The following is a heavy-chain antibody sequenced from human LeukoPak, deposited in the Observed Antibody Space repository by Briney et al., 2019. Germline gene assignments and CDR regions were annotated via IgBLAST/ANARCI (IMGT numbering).Heavy chain of an antibody. CDR3: ARGSIAVAANYGMDV. D-gene: IGHD6-19*01. J-gene: IGHJ6*02. Sequence: SVKDSCKASGGTFSSYAISWVRQAPGQGLEWMGGIIPIFGTANYAQKFQGRVTITADESTSTAYVELGSLRSEGTAVYYCARGSIAVAANYGMDVWGQGTTVTVSS. CDR1: GGTFSSYA. V-gene: IGHV1-69*01. CDR2: IIPIFGTA.